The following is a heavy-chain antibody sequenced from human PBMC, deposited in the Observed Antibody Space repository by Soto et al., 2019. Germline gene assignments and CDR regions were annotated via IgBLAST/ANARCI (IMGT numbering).Heavy chain of an antibody. Sequence: QVQLQQWGAGLLKPSETLSLTCAVYGGSFSGYYWSWIRQPPGKGLEWIGEINHSGSTNYNPSLKSRVTISVDTSKNQFSLKLSSVTAADTAVYYCAREKSSSGWFDPWGQGTLVTVSS. CDR2: INHSGST. CDR3: AREKSSSGWFDP. V-gene: IGHV4-34*01. CDR1: GGSFSGYY. D-gene: IGHD2-2*01. J-gene: IGHJ5*02.